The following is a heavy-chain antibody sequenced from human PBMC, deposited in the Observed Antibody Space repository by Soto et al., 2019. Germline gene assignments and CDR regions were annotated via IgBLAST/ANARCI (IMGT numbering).Heavy chain of an antibody. V-gene: IGHV1-69*06. CDR2: IIPIFGTA. Sequence: SVKVPCKASGGTFSSYAISWVRQAPGQGLEWMGGIIPIFGTANYAQKFQGRVTITADKSTSTAYMELSSLRSEDTAVYYCAGGYCSGGSCYSYYFDYWGQGTLVTVSS. CDR3: AGGYCSGGSCYSYYFDY. J-gene: IGHJ4*02. D-gene: IGHD2-15*01. CDR1: GGTFSSYA.